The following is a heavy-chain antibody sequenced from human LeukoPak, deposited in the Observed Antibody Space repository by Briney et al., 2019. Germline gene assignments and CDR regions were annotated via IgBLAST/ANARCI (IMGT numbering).Heavy chain of an antibody. Sequence: PGGSLRLSCAASGFTFSSYSMNWVRQAPGKGLEWVSSISSSSSYIYHADSVKGRFTISRDNAKNSLYLQMNSLRAEDTAVYYCARAAGRDGYNFNYYYMDVWGKGTTVTVSS. V-gene: IGHV3-21*01. CDR1: GFTFSSYS. D-gene: IGHD5-24*01. CDR2: ISSSSSYI. CDR3: ARAAGRDGYNFNYYYMDV. J-gene: IGHJ6*03.